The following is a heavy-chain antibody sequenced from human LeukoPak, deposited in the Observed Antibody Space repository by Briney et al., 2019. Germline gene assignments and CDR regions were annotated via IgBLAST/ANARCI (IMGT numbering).Heavy chain of an antibody. CDR3: ATTSASNYYDSSGYAP. V-gene: IGHV4-34*01. Sequence: SETLSLTCAVYGGSFSGYYWSWIRQPPGKGLEWIGEINHSGSTNYNPSLKSRVTISVDASKNQFSLKLSSVTAADTAVYYCATTSASNYYDSSGYAPWGQGTLVTVSS. CDR1: GGSFSGYY. CDR2: INHSGST. D-gene: IGHD3-22*01. J-gene: IGHJ5*02.